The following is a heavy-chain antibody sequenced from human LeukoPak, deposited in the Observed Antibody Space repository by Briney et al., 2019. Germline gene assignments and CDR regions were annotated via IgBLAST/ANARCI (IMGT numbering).Heavy chain of an antibody. Sequence: ASVKVSCKTSGYTFTDYYMHWVRQAPGQGLEWMGWINPNSGGTSSAQKFQGGVTMTRDTSITTVYMEVSWLTSDDTAIYYCARADRLHGGPYLIGPWGQGTLVTVSS. CDR2: INPNSGGT. CDR3: ARADRLHGGPYLIGP. CDR1: GYTFTDYY. D-gene: IGHD2-21*01. J-gene: IGHJ5*02. V-gene: IGHV1-2*02.